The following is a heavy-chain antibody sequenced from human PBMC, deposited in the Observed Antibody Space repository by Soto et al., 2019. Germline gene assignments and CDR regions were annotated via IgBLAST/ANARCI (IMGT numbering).Heavy chain of an antibody. CDR2: IYNSGST. V-gene: IGHV4-30-2*01. CDR1: GGNIRGGYDS. J-gene: IGHJ3*02. Sequence: PSAPHPLPCAVSGGNIRGGYDSRRWIRQPPGKGLEWIGLIYNSGSTYYNSSLKSRVTISVDRSKNHFFLNLTSVTAADTAVYYCATSRKLFQIWGQGTNVTVSS. CDR3: ATSRKLFQI.